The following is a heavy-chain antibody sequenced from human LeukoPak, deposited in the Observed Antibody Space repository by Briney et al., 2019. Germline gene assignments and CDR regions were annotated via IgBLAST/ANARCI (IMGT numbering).Heavy chain of an antibody. CDR3: ARDKGMITFGGVIAEGPDY. V-gene: IGHV3-21*01. J-gene: IGHJ4*02. Sequence: KSGGSLRLSCAASGFTFSSYIMNWVRQAPGKGLEWVSSISSSSSYIYYADSVKGRFTISRDNAKNSLYLQMNSLRAEDTAVYYCARDKGMITFGGVIAEGPDYWGQGTLVTVSS. CDR2: ISSSSSYI. D-gene: IGHD3-16*02. CDR1: GFTFSSYI.